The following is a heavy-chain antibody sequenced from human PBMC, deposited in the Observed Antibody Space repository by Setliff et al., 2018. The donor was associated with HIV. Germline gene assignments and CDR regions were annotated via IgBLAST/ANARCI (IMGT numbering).Heavy chain of an antibody. CDR3: AGVRLYNTALDY. CDR1: GFTVSTYY. V-gene: IGHV3-66*02. D-gene: IGHD3-3*01. CDR2: IYSGGST. J-gene: IGHJ4*02. Sequence: PGGSLRLSCAASGFTVSTYYMSWVRQAQGKGLEWVSTIYSGGSTYHADSGKGRFTLPRDTSKNTLFLQMNSLRPEDAAVYYCAGVRLYNTALDYWGQGTLVTVSS.